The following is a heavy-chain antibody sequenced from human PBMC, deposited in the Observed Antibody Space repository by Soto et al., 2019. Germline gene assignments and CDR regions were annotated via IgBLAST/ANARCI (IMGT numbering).Heavy chain of an antibody. D-gene: IGHD2-2*01. Sequence: PSETLSLTCAVYGGSFSGYYWSWIRQPPGKGLEWIGEINHSGSTNYNPSLKSRVTISVDTSKNQFSLKLSSVTAADTAVYYCARGDIVVVPAAHWFDYWGQGTLVNVSS. CDR3: ARGDIVVVPAAHWFDY. CDR2: INHSGST. CDR1: GGSFSGYY. J-gene: IGHJ4*02. V-gene: IGHV4-34*01.